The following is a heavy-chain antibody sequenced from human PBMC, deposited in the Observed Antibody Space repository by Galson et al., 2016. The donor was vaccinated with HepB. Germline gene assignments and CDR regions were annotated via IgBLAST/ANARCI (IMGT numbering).Heavy chain of an antibody. CDR2: INPSGGTT. CDR3: ARESRYYGSGLGY. CDR1: GYTFTSYY. D-gene: IGHD3-10*01. J-gene: IGHJ4*02. Sequence: SVKVSCKASGYTFTSYYVHWVRQAPGQGLEWMGIINPSGGTTSYTQNFQGRVSMTTDTSASTVYMELSSLRSEDTAIYCCARESRYYGSGLGYWGQGTLVTVSS. V-gene: IGHV1-46*01.